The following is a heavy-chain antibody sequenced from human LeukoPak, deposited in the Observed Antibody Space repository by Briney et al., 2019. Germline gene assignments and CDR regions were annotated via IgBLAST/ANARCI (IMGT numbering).Heavy chain of an antibody. D-gene: IGHD6-19*01. CDR1: GGLISGTIYY. Sequence: SETLSLTFSVSGGLISGTIYYLAWLRQPPGKGLEWIGSIYYNGLTYYNASLRSRVSIYVDTYKNHFSPRLSSLNAADTAVYFCARQPVVNRGAVASTFDYWGQGTLVTVSS. CDR2: IYYNGLT. V-gene: IGHV4-39*02. CDR3: ARQPVVNRGAVASTFDY. J-gene: IGHJ4*02.